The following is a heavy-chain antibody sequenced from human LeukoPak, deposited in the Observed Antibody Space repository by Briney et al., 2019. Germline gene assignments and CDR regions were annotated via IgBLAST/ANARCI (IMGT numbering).Heavy chain of an antibody. CDR1: GFTFSSCA. CDR2: ISYDGSNK. D-gene: IGHD6-6*01. CDR3: AREPKLSSYYYGMDV. V-gene: IGHV3-30-3*01. Sequence: GRSLRLSCAASGFTFSSCAMHWVRQAPGKGLEWVAVISYDGSNKYYADSVKGRFTISRDNSKNTLYLQMNSLRAEDTAVYYCAREPKLSSYYYGMDVWGQGTTVTVSS. J-gene: IGHJ6*02.